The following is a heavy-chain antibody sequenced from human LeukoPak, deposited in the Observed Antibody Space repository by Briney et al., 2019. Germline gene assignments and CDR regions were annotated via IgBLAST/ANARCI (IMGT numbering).Heavy chain of an antibody. V-gene: IGHV4-39*01. Sequence: SETLSLTCTVSGDSITSGSYYWGWVRQPPGKGLEWLGTIYYRGTTYYNPSLKSRVTISVDTSKNQFSLKLSSVTAADTAVYYCARHPNGDGYPYYYYYYMDVWGKGTTVTISS. J-gene: IGHJ6*03. CDR3: ARHPNGDGYPYYYYYYMDV. D-gene: IGHD5-24*01. CDR2: IYYRGTT. CDR1: GDSITSGSYY.